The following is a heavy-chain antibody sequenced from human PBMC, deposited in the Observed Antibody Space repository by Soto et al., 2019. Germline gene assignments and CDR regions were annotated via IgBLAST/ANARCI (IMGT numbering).Heavy chain of an antibody. CDR3: ARVLGSSGYYYVHAFDI. D-gene: IGHD3-22*01. V-gene: IGHV1-46*01. CDR1: GYTFTSYY. J-gene: IGHJ3*02. Sequence: ASVKVSCKASGYTFTSYYMHWVRQAPGQGLEWMGIINPSGGSTSYAQKFQGRVTMTRDTSTSTVYMELSSLRSEDTAVYYCARVLGSSGYYYVHAFDIWGQGTMVTV. CDR2: INPSGGST.